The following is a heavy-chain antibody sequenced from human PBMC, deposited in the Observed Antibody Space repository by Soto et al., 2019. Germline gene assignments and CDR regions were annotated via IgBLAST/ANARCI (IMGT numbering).Heavy chain of an antibody. J-gene: IGHJ4*02. CDR2: IHLDGSEK. Sequence: EVQLVESGGGLVQPGGSLRLSCAASGFTFSPYWMSWVRQAPGKGLEWVANIHLDGSEKYYVDSVKGRFTISRDNAKKSLYLQMSSLRAEDTAGYYCARIGGRGVTGMSTLDYWGQGTLVTVSS. D-gene: IGHD2-21*02. CDR3: ARIGGRGVTGMSTLDY. V-gene: IGHV3-7*05. CDR1: GFTFSPYW.